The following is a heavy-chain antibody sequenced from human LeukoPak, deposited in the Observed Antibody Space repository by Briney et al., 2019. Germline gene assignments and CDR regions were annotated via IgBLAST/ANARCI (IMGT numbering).Heavy chain of an antibody. CDR3: ARGIMGWLQISRAFDY. CDR2: INHSGST. J-gene: IGHJ4*02. V-gene: IGHV4-34*01. Sequence: SETLSLTCAVYGGSFSGYYWSWIRQPPGKGLEWIGEINHSGSTNYNPSLKSRVTISVDTSKNQFSLKLSSVTAADTAVYYCARGIMGWLQISRAFDYWGQGTLVTVSS. CDR1: GGSFSGYY. D-gene: IGHD5-24*01.